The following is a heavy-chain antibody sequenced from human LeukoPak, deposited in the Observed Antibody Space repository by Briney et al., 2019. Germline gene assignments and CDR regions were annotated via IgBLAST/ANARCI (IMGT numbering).Heavy chain of an antibody. D-gene: IGHD3-16*01. CDR1: GVSFSGYY. Sequence: TSETLSLTCAVYGVSFSGYYWSWIRQPPGKGLEWIGEINHSGSTNYNPSLKSRVTISVDTSKNQFSLKLTSVTAADTAVYYCARGSVVGLGYWGQGTLVTVSS. CDR2: INHSGST. J-gene: IGHJ4*02. V-gene: IGHV4-34*01. CDR3: ARGSVVGLGY.